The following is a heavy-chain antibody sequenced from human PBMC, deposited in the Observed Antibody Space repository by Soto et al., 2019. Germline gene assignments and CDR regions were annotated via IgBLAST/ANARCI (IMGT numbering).Heavy chain of an antibody. V-gene: IGHV3-21*01. D-gene: IGHD1-1*01. Sequence: GGSLRLSCAASGFTFSSYSMNWVRQAPGKGLEWVSSISSSSSYIYYADSVKGRFTISRDNAKNSLYLQMNSQRAEETAVYYCARDISWNREDNWFDPWGQGTLVTVSS. CDR1: GFTFSSYS. J-gene: IGHJ5*02. CDR3: ARDISWNREDNWFDP. CDR2: ISSSSSYI.